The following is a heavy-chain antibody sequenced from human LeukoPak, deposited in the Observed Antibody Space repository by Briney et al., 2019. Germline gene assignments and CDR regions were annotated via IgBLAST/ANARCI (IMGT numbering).Heavy chain of an antibody. J-gene: IGHJ4*02. CDR2: ISSSSSYI. V-gene: IGHV3-21*01. CDR1: GFTFSSYS. Sequence: PGGSLRLSCAASGFTFSSYSMNWVRQAPGKGLEWVSSISSSSSYIYYADSVKGRFTISRDNAKNPLYLQMNSLRAEDTAVYYCARRGPTMVRGKALDYWGQGTLVTVSS. CDR3: ARRGPTMVRGKALDY. D-gene: IGHD3-10*01.